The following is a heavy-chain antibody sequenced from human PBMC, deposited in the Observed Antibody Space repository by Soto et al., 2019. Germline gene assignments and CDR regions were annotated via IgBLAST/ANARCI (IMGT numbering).Heavy chain of an antibody. J-gene: IGHJ6*02. CDR1: GYTFTGYY. Sequence: GASVKVSCKASGYTFTGYYMHWVRQAPGQGLEWMGWINPNSGGTNYAQKFQGWVTMTRDTSISTAYMELSRLRSDDTAVYYCARARVGIAVADTEPGMDVWGQGTTVTVSS. V-gene: IGHV1-2*04. CDR3: ARARVGIAVADTEPGMDV. D-gene: IGHD6-19*01. CDR2: INPNSGGT.